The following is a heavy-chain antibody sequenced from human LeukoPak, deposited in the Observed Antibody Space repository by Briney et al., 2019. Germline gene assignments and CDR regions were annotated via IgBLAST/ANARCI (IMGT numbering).Heavy chain of an antibody. CDR1: NYSISNCVY. CDR2: IYRSGST. Sequence: SETLSLTCSGSNYSISNCVYWGWLRQPPGEGLEWIGSIYRSGSTFYNPSLKSRVTISLDTSKNQFSLKLSSVTAADTAVYFCARGAYGYYMAVWGKGTTVTVSS. V-gene: IGHV4-38-2*02. CDR3: ARGAYGYYMAV. J-gene: IGHJ6*03. D-gene: IGHD4-17*01.